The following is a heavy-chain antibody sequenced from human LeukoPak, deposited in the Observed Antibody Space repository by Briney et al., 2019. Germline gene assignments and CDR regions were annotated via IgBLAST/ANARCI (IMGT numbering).Heavy chain of an antibody. CDR1: GYTFTSYG. J-gene: IGHJ4*02. Sequence: ASVKVSCKASGYTFTSYGISWVRQAPGQGLEWMGGIIPIFGTANYAQKFQGRVTITADESTSTAYMELSSLRSEDTAVYYCARGSGWYIFDYWGQGTLVTVSS. CDR3: ARGSGWYIFDY. V-gene: IGHV1-69*13. CDR2: IIPIFGTA. D-gene: IGHD6-19*01.